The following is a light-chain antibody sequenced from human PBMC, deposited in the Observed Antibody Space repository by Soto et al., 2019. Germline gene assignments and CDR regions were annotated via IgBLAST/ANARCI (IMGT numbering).Light chain of an antibody. CDR2: DAS. CDR3: QQRSAWPLT. Sequence: EIVLTQSPTTLSLSLGERATLSCRASQSVSSYFAWYQQKPGQAPRLLIYDASTRAAGIPARFSGSGSGTDFTLTISSLEPEDFAVYYCQQRSAWPLTFGGGTKVDIK. V-gene: IGKV3-11*01. CDR1: QSVSSY. J-gene: IGKJ4*01.